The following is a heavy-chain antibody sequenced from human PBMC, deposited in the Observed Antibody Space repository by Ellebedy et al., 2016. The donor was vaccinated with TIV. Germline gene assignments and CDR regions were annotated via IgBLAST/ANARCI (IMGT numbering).Heavy chain of an antibody. J-gene: IGHJ5*02. Sequence: GESLKISXAASGFTFSSYGMHWVRQAPGKGLEWVAVISYDGSNKHYVDSVKGRFTISRDNSKNTLYLQMNSLRDEDTAVYYCARGRTGTFNWFNPWGQGTLVTVSS. D-gene: IGHD1-7*01. CDR1: GFTFSSYG. CDR3: ARGRTGTFNWFNP. CDR2: ISYDGSNK. V-gene: IGHV3-30*12.